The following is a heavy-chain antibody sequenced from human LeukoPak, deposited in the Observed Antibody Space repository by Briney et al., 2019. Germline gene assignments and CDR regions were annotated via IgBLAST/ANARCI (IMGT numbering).Heavy chain of an antibody. CDR3: ERQTSNSGGLSGFVY. V-gene: IGHV3-74*01. CDR2: GNSDGSTA. J-gene: IGHJ4*02. Sequence: PGGSLRLSCAASGFTFSSCWMHWVRQDPGKGLVWVSRGNSDGSTATYADSVEGRFTISTDNGKNTLYLRMDSLRAEDSAVFYCERQTSNSGGLSGFVYWGQGTLVTVSS. CDR1: GFTFSSCW. D-gene: IGHD6-19*01.